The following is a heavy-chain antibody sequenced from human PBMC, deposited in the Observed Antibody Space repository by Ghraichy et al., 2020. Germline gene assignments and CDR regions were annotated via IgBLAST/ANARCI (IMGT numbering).Heavy chain of an antibody. Sequence: SETLSLTCTVSGGSISSYYWSWIRQPPGKGLEWIGYIYYSGSTNYNPSLKSRVTISVDTSKNQFSLKLSSVTAADTAVYYCARVPPNDEYCSGGSCYPYYYYYYMDVWGKGTTVTVSS. CDR2: IYYSGST. V-gene: IGHV4-59*01. CDR1: GGSISSYY. D-gene: IGHD2-15*01. J-gene: IGHJ6*03. CDR3: ARVPPNDEYCSGGSCYPYYYYYYMDV.